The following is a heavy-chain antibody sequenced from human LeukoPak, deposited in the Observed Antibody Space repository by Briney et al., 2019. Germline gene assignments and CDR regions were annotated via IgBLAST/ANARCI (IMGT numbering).Heavy chain of an antibody. CDR2: IRAYNGNT. CDR1: GYTFTSYG. V-gene: IGHV1-18*01. Sequence: GASVKVSCKASGYTFTSYGISWVRQGPGQGLEWMGRIRAYNGNTNYAQKLQGRVTMTTDTSTSTAYMELRSLRSDDTAVYYWARTVRTVAHLPDYWGQGTLVTVSS. J-gene: IGHJ4*02. D-gene: IGHD3/OR15-3a*01. CDR3: ARTVRTVAHLPDY.